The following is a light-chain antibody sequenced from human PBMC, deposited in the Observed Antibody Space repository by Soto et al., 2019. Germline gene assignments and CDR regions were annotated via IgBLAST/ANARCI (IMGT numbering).Light chain of an antibody. Sequence: QSVLAQPASVSGSPGQSITISCTGTSSDVGGYNYVSWYQHHPGKAPKLMISEVSNRPSGVSNRFSGSKSGNTASLTISGLQAEDEADYYCSSYARSSTLYVFGAGTKVTVL. CDR1: SSDVGGYNY. CDR3: SSYARSSTLYV. CDR2: EVS. J-gene: IGLJ1*01. V-gene: IGLV2-14*01.